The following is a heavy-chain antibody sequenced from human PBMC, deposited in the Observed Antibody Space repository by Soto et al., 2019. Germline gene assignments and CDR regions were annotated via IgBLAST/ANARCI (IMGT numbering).Heavy chain of an antibody. CDR1: GGSINNNY. CDR3: ARGKSIAVDGWYYGMDV. CDR2: IHYTGST. J-gene: IGHJ6*02. Sequence: KASETLSLTCTVSGGSINNNYWSWIRQPPGKGLEWIGYIHYTGSTNYSPSLRSRVTISVDTSKNQLSLKLTSVTTADTAVYYCARGKSIAVDGWYYGMDVWGQGTTVTVSS. V-gene: IGHV4-59*01. D-gene: IGHD6-13*01.